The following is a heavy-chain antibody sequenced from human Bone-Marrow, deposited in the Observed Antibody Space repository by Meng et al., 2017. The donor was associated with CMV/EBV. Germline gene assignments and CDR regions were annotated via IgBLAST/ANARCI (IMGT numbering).Heavy chain of an antibody. CDR3: ARGYSDGYYYYYYGMDV. CDR2: MNPNSGNT. Sequence: ASVKVSCKASGYTFTSYDINWVRQATGQGLEWMGWMNPNSGNTGYAQKFQGRVTITRNTSISTAYMELSSLRSEDTAVYYWARGYSDGYYYYYYGMDVWGQGTTVTVSS. J-gene: IGHJ6*02. V-gene: IGHV1-8*03. D-gene: IGHD5-18*01. CDR1: GYTFTSYD.